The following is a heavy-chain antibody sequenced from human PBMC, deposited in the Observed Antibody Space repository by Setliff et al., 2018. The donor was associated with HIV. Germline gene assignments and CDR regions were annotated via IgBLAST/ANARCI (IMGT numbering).Heavy chain of an antibody. Sequence: SETLSLTCTVSGGSISTATFYWNWIRQPPGKALEWLGIVYYTGSTNYNPSLKSRFTVSRDNSKNSLYLQMNGLRVEDTAVYYCARDYLYYNMHNGSPVYGMDVWGQGTTVTVSS. CDR3: ARDYLYYNMHNGSPVYGMDV. V-gene: IGHV4-39*02. J-gene: IGHJ6*02. CDR2: VYYTGST. CDR1: GGSISTATFY. D-gene: IGHD3-9*01.